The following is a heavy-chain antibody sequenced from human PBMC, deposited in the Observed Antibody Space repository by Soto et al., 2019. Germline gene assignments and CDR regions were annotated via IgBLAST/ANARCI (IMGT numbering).Heavy chain of an antibody. CDR3: VQTTGWPGFDF. D-gene: IGHD6-19*01. CDR1: GVTVSSKD. CDR2: VYGGGTT. Sequence: EVQLVESGGGLIQPGGSLRLSCAASGVTVSSKDMTWVRQAPGKGLELVSVVYGGGTTYYAGSVKGRFTISRDNSKNTLYLQVNSLSAEDTAVYYCVQTTGWPGFDFWGQGTLVTVSS. V-gene: IGHV3-53*01. J-gene: IGHJ4*02.